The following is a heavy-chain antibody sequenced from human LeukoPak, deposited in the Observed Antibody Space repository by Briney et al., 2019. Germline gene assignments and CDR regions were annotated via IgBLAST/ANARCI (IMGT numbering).Heavy chain of an antibody. CDR2: INHSGST. CDR3: ATSFSGSYYNWFDP. CDR1: GGSFSGYY. V-gene: IGHV4-34*01. J-gene: IGHJ5*02. D-gene: IGHD1-26*01. Sequence: KPSETLSLTCAVYGGSFSGYYWSWIRQPPGKGLEWIGEINHSGSTNYNPSLKSRVTISVDTSKNQFSLKLSSVTAADTAVYYCATSFSGSYYNWFDPWGQGTLVTVSS.